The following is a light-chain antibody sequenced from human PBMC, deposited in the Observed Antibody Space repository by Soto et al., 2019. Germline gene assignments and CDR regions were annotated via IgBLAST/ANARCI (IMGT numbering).Light chain of an antibody. Sequence: QSALTQPPSASGSPGRSVTITCTGTKXDIGVYEFVSWYQHHPGKAPRLIIYEVVQRPSGVPDRFSGSKSGNTASLTVSGPQAADEADYFCKSYAGSNTYGFGSGTKGTV. CDR3: KSYAGSNTYG. CDR1: KXDIGVYEF. CDR2: EVV. J-gene: IGLJ1*01. V-gene: IGLV2-8*01.